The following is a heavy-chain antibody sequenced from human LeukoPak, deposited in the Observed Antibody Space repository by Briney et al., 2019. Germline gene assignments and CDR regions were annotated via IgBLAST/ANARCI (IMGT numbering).Heavy chain of an antibody. CDR2: ISSSSRYI. CDR1: GFTFRSYS. V-gene: IGHV3-21*04. CDR3: ARDGVGATVVGYFDY. Sequence: SGGSLRLSCAASGFTFRSYSMNWVRQAPGKGLEWVSSISSSSRYIYYADSVKGRFTISRDNAKNSLYLQMNSLRAEDTALYYCARDGVGATVVGYFDYWGQGTLVTVSS. J-gene: IGHJ4*02. D-gene: IGHD1-26*01.